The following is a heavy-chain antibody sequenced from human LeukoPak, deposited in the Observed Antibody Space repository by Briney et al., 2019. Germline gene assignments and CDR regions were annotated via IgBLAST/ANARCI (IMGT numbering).Heavy chain of an antibody. D-gene: IGHD2-15*01. J-gene: IGHJ4*02. V-gene: IGHV4-34*01. CDR2: INYTGDTDTGIT. Sequence: SETLSLTCAVSGGSFSAYSWNWIRQLPQKGREWISDINYTGDTDTGITNYSPSLESRVTVSADTSKNQLSLYIRSVTAADTGVYYCARGYSGFWQFDYWGQGILVTVSS. CDR1: GGSFSAYS. CDR3: ARGYSGFWQFDY.